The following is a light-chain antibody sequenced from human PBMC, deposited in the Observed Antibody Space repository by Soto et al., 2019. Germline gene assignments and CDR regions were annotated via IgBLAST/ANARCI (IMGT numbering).Light chain of an antibody. CDR3: QQYNSYGT. Sequence: DIQMTQYPSTLSASVGDRVTITCRASQSISSWLAWYQQKPWKAPKLLIYDASSLESGVPSRFSGSGSGTEFTLTISSLQPDDFATYYCQQYNSYGTFGQGTKVDIK. CDR1: QSISSW. J-gene: IGKJ1*01. CDR2: DAS. V-gene: IGKV1-5*01.